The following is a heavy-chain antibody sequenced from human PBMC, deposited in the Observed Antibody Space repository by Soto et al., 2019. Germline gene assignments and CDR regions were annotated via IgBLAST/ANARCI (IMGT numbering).Heavy chain of an antibody. CDR2: IYYTGAT. J-gene: IGHJ1*01. D-gene: IGHD1-1*01. CDR3: AREDRDDNRGPGN. V-gene: IGHV4-39*02. CDR1: GGSIRSTRYY. Sequence: QLQLQESGPGLVKPSETLSLTCSVFGGSIRSTRYYWGWVRQPPGKGLEWLGSIYYTGATQYNPSLEGRVTMSVDTSMNQFSLKLRFVTAADSAIYYSAREDRDDNRGPGNWGQGTLVTVSS.